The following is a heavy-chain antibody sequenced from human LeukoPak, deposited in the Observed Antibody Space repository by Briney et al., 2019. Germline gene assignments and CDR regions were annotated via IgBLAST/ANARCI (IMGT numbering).Heavy chain of an antibody. CDR1: GFTFSSYA. Sequence: GGSLRLSCAASGFTFSSYAMHWVRQAPGKGLEWVAVISYDGSNKYYADSVKGRFTISRDNSKNTLYLQMNSLRAEDTAVYYCARAIVGATPIDYWGQGTLVTVSS. J-gene: IGHJ4*02. CDR2: ISYDGSNK. V-gene: IGHV3-30*04. CDR3: ARAIVGATPIDY. D-gene: IGHD1-26*01.